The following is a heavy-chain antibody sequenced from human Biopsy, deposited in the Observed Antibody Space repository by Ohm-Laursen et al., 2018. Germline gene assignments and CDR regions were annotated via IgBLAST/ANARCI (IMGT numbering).Heavy chain of an antibody. J-gene: IGHJ4*02. CDR3: ARSPHSWSHSCFDY. CDR1: GGTFTNYA. D-gene: IGHD1-26*01. CDR2: IIPMFGTA. Sequence: GSSVNASRKASGGTFTNYAISWVRQAPGQGLEWMGGIIPMFGTANYAQMFQGRVTISADESTSTTYMELSSLTTEDTTIYYCARSPHSWSHSCFDYWGRGTLVTVSS. V-gene: IGHV1-69*01.